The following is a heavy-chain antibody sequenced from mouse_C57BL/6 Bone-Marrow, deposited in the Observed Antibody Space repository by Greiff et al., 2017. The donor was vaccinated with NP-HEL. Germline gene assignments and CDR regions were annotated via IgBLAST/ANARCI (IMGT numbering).Heavy chain of an antibody. CDR1: GFTFSDYG. D-gene: IGHD2-4*01. Sequence: EVKLMESGGGLVKPGGSLKLSCAASGFTFSDYGMHWFRQAPEKGLVWVAYISSCGSTIYYADTVKGRFTISSATATHTLFLRITSLRSEDTAMYYCAKGLRLAWFAYWGQGTLVTVSA. CDR2: ISSCGSTI. CDR3: AKGLRLAWFAY. J-gene: IGHJ3*01. V-gene: IGHV5-17*01.